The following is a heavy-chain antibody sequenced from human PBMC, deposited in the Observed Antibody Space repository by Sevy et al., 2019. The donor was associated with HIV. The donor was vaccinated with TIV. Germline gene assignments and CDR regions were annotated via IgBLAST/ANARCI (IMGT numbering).Heavy chain of an antibody. Sequence: GGSLRLSCAASGFTFDDYAMHWVRQAPGKGLEWVSVIYSGGSTYYADSVKGRFTISRDNSKNTLYLQMNSLRAEDTAVYYCARVTDCSGGSCYFLSAFDIWGQGTMVTVS. D-gene: IGHD2-15*01. CDR1: GFTFDDYA. CDR3: ARVTDCSGGSCYFLSAFDI. V-gene: IGHV3-53*01. J-gene: IGHJ3*02. CDR2: IYSGGST.